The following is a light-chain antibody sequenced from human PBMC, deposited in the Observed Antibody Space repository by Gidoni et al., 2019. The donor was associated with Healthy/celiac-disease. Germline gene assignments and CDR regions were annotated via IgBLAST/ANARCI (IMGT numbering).Light chain of an antibody. J-gene: IGLJ2*01. V-gene: IGLV3-1*01. Sequence: SYELTQPPSVSVSPGQTASIPCSGDKLGDKYACWYQQKPGQSPVLVIYQDNKRPSGIPERFSGSNSGNTATLTISGTQAMDEADYYCQAWDSSKVVFGGGTKLTVL. CDR3: QAWDSSKVV. CDR1: KLGDKY. CDR2: QDN.